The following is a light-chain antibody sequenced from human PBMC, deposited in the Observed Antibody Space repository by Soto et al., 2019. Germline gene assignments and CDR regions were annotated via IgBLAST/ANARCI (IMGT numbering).Light chain of an antibody. Sequence: DIQMTQTPSTLSASVGDRVTISCRASQSISDWLAWYQQKPGKAPRLLIYRASTLQSGVPSRFRGSGSGTEFTLTISGLESEDFAAYYCHQYSHWPPWTFGPGTKVEIK. CDR2: RAS. J-gene: IGKJ1*01. CDR1: QSISDW. CDR3: HQYSHWPPWT. V-gene: IGKV1-5*03.